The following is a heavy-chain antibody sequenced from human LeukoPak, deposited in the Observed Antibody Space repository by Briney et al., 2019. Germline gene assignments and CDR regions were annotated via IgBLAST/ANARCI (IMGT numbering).Heavy chain of an antibody. CDR2: INGDGSTI. J-gene: IGHJ6*03. CDR1: GFTFNGHW. D-gene: IGHD6-19*01. Sequence: GGSLRLSCEASGFTFNGHWMHWVRQAPGKGLVWVSLINGDGSTISYADSVKGRFTISRDNAKNRLYLQMNSLGAEDTAVYYCARGKREAVAGTGLFSGTYYMDVWGKGTTVTVSS. CDR3: ARGKREAVAGTGLFSGTYYMDV. V-gene: IGHV3-74*01.